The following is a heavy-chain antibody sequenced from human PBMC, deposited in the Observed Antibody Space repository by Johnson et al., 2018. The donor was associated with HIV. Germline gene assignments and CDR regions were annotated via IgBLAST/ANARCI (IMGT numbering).Heavy chain of an antibody. Sequence: QVQLVESGGGVVQPGRSVRLSCAASGFTFNNYALHCVRQAPGKGLEWVALISYDGNHKNYADSVKGRFTISRDNSKNTLYLQMNSLRAEDTAVYYCARDRAVPDDGYNDYAFDIWGQGTMVTVSS. CDR2: ISYDGNHK. CDR1: GFTFNNYA. CDR3: ARDRAVPDDGYNDYAFDI. D-gene: IGHD5-24*01. V-gene: IGHV3-30*14. J-gene: IGHJ3*02.